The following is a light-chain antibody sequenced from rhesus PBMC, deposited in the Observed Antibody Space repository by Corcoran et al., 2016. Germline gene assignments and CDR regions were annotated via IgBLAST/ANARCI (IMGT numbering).Light chain of an antibody. CDR2: AAS. V-gene: IGKV1-44*03. J-gene: IGKJ1*01. Sequence: DIQMTQSPSSLSASVGDRVTITCRASQTISSYLAWYQQKPGKVPKLLIHAASTLQSGVPFRFSVSGSGTDFTLTISSLQPEDFATYYCQQHNSHPPTFGQGTKVEIK. CDR1: QTISSY. CDR3: QQHNSHPPT.